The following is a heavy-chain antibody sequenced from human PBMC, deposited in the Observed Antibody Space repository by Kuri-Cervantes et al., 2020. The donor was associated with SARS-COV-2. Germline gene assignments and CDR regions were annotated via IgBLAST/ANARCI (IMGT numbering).Heavy chain of an antibody. Sequence: SETLSLTCAVSGGSISSSNWWSWVRQPPGKGLEWIGNIYYTGTTYSNPSLKSRVTISVDRSKNQFSLNLSSVTAADTAVYYCARRPYTSAFDYWGQGTLVTVSS. CDR3: ARRPYTSAFDY. CDR2: IYYTGTT. V-gene: IGHV4-4*02. J-gene: IGHJ4*02. CDR1: GGSISSSNW. D-gene: IGHD6-25*01.